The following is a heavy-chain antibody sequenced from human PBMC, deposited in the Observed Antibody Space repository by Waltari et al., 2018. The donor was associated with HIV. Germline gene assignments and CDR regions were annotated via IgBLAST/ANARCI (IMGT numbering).Heavy chain of an antibody. CDR2: IYSGGST. D-gene: IGHD3-22*01. Sequence: EVQLVESGGGLVQPGGSLRLSCAASGFTVSSNYMSWVRQAPGKGLEWVSVIYSGGSTYYADSVKGRFTISRDNSKNTLYLQMNSLRAEDTAVYYCARDSGRYYDSSGYIDYWGQGTLVTVSS. CDR3: ARDSGRYYDSSGYIDY. CDR1: GFTVSSNY. J-gene: IGHJ4*02. V-gene: IGHV3-66*01.